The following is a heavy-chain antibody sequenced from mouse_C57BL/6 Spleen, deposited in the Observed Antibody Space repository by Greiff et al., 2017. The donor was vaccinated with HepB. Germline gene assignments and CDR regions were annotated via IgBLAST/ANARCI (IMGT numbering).Heavy chain of an antibody. CDR2: INPNNGGT. D-gene: IGHD1-2*01. V-gene: IGHV1-26*01. CDR1: GYTFTDYY. J-gene: IGHJ3*01. Sequence: EVQLQQSGPELVKPGASVKISCKASGYTFTDYYMNWVKQSHGKSLEWIGDINPNNGGTSYNQKFKGKATLTVDKSSSTAYMELRSLPSEDSAVYYCARVDTTAPFAYWGQGTLVTVSA. CDR3: ARVDTTAPFAY.